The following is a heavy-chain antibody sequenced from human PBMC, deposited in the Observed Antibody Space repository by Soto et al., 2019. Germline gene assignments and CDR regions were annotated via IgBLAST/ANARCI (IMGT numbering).Heavy chain of an antibody. V-gene: IGHV4-59*01. CDR1: GGSISAYH. D-gene: IGHD3-10*01. J-gene: IGHJ6*02. Sequence: QLQLQESGPGLVKASETLSLTCTVSGGSISAYHWSWVRQSPGKGLEWIGYFYDSGTTDYNPALKCRVTISGETSKNTFSLNLRSVTAADTAAYYCARGFGGLGPSFFGMDVWGQGTTVIVSS. CDR2: FYDSGTT. CDR3: ARGFGGLGPSFFGMDV.